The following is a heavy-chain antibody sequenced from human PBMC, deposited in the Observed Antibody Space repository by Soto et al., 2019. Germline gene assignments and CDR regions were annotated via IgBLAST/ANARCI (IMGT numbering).Heavy chain of an antibody. J-gene: IGHJ4*02. CDR3: ARLVYASSGYRTG. D-gene: IGHD3-22*01. CDR2: IYYSGST. Sequence: PSETLSLTCTVSGGSISSSSYYWGWIRQPPGKGLEWIGSIYYSGSTYYNPSLKSRVTISVDTSKNQFSLKLSSVTAADTAVYYCARLVYASSGYRTGWGQGTLVTVPQ. CDR1: GGSISSSSYY. V-gene: IGHV4-39*01.